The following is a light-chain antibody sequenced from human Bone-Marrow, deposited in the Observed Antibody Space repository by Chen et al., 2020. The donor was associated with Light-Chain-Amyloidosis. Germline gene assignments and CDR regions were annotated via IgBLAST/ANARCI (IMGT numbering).Light chain of an antibody. CDR1: QSISTF. V-gene: IGKV1-39*01. CDR2: AAS. CDR3: QQSYTTPLCT. J-gene: IGKJ2*02. Sequence: DIQMTQSPSSLSASVGDRVIITCRASQSISTFLNWYQQKPGKAPKLLIYAASTLQTGVPSRFSGSGSGTDVTLTISSLQPEDFATYYCQQSYTTPLCTFGQGTKLQIK.